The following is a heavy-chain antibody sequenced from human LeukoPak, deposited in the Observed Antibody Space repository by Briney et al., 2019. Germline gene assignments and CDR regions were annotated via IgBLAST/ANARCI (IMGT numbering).Heavy chain of an antibody. J-gene: IGHJ4*02. D-gene: IGHD6-19*01. Sequence: PGGSLRLSCAASGFTFSRYQMTWGRQAPGEGLEWVAKVEQDGDKKYYVDSVEGRFTISRDNAENTLYLQMNSLRVEDAAVYYCARVHGSGLPFDYWGQGTLVTVSS. CDR2: VEQDGDKK. V-gene: IGHV3-7*01. CDR3: ARVHGSGLPFDY. CDR1: GFTFSRYQ.